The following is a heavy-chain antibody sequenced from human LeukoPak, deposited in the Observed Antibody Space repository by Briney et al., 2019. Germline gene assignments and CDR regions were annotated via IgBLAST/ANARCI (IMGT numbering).Heavy chain of an antibody. J-gene: IGHJ3*02. V-gene: IGHV3-21*01. CDR3: GKEGDYFGSGRHRDAFDM. CDR1: GFTFSSYS. D-gene: IGHD3-10*01. Sequence: PGRSLRLSCAASGFTFSSYSMTWVRQAPGKRLEWVSSISSSSSYIYYADSVKGRFTISRANAKNSLYLQMNSRRPEDRALYYGGKEGDYFGSGRHRDAFDMWGQGKMVTV. CDR2: ISSSSSYI.